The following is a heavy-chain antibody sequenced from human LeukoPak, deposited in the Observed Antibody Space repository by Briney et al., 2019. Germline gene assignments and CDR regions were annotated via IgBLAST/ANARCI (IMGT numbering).Heavy chain of an antibody. D-gene: IGHD3-10*01. V-gene: IGHV7-4-1*02. Sequence: ASVKVSCKASGYTFTSYAMNWARQAPGQGLEWMGWINTNTGNPTYAQGFTGRFVFSLGTSVSTAYLQISSLKAEDTAVYYCARGLWFGELLSWFDPWGQGTLVTVSS. CDR2: INTNTGNP. CDR3: ARGLWFGELLSWFDP. J-gene: IGHJ5*02. CDR1: GYTFTSYA.